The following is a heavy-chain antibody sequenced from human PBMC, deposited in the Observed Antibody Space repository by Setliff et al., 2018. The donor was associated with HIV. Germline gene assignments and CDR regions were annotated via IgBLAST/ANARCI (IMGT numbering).Heavy chain of an antibody. CDR3: TAALQQQVVRWFDP. V-gene: IGHV4-34*03. CDR1: GTSFSDHY. CDR2: MNQSGTT. Sequence: PSETLSLTCSVYGTSFSDHYWSWVRQTPGKGLEWIGEMNQSGTTNYNPSLKSRVTMSIDTSERQFSLELSSVTAADTAVYYCTAALQQQVVRWFDPWGQGTLVTVSS. D-gene: IGHD6-13*01. J-gene: IGHJ5*02.